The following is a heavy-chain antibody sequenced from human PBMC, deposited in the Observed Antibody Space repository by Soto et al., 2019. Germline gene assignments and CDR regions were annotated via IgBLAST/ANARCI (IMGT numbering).Heavy chain of an antibody. CDR2: IWHDGSNK. Sequence: GGSLRLSCAASGFTFSSYGMHWVRQAPGKGLEWVAVIWHDGSNKYYADSVKGRFTISRDNSKNTLYLQMNSLRAEDTAVYYCARARSQMTTVTTRTTLVLDVWGQGTLVTVSS. CDR3: ARARSQMTTVTTRTTLVLDV. V-gene: IGHV3-33*01. J-gene: IGHJ4*02. D-gene: IGHD4-4*01. CDR1: GFTFSSYG.